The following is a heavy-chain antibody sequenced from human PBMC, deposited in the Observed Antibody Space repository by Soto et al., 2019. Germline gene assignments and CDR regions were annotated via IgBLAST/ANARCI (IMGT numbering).Heavy chain of an antibody. CDR2: ISYDGSNK. CDR1: GFTFSSYG. D-gene: IGHD3-10*01. J-gene: IGHJ5*02. V-gene: IGHV3-30*18. Sequence: QVQLVETGGGVVQPGRSLRLSCAASGFTFSSYGMHWVRQAPGTGLEWVAVISYDGSNKYYADSVKGRFTISRDNSKNTLYLQMYRLRAEDTAVYYCAKEGALLWFGEPHWFDPWGQGTLVIVSS. CDR3: AKEGALLWFGEPHWFDP.